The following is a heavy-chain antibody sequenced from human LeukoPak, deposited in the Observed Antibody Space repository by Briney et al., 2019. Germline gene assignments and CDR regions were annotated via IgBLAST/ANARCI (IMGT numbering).Heavy chain of an antibody. CDR1: AGSISSGSYY. CDR3: ARSIGWLPSTNVVTAKGWFDP. J-gene: IGHJ5*02. CDR2: ICTSGST. V-gene: IGHV4-61*02. D-gene: IGHD2-21*02. Sequence: SQTLSLTCTVSAGSISSGSYYWSWIRQPAGKGLEWIGRICTSGSTNYNPSLKSRVTISVDTSKNQFSLKLSSVTAADTAVYYCARSIGWLPSTNVVTAKGWFDPWGQGTLVTVSS.